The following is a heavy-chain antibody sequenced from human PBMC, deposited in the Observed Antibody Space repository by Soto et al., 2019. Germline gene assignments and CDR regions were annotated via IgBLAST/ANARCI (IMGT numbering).Heavy chain of an antibody. D-gene: IGHD2-15*01. CDR3: TSHSPEDMIRK. J-gene: IGHJ4*02. CDR1: GFTFSGSA. CDR2: IRNKTDSYAT. V-gene: IGHV3-73*01. Sequence: GGSLRLSCAAYGFTFSGSAMHWVRQASGKGLEWVGRIRNKTDSYATAYAASVKGRFTISRDDSKNTAYLQMNSLKTEDTAVYYCTSHSPEDMIRKWGQGTLVTVS.